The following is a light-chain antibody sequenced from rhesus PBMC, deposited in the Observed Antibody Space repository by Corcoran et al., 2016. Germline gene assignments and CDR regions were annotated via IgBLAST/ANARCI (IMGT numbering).Light chain of an antibody. J-gene: IGKJ3*01. CDR2: KAS. CDR1: QGISSW. Sequence: DIQMTQSPSSLSASVGDKVTITCRASQGISSWLAWYQQKHGKAPKLLSYKASSLQSWVPSRFSGSGSGTDFTLTISSLQPEDFATYYCLQYSSSPFTFGPGTKLDIK. V-gene: IGKV1-22*01. CDR3: LQYSSSPFT.